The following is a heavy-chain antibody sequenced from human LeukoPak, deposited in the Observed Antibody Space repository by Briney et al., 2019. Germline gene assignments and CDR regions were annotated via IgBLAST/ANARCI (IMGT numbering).Heavy chain of an antibody. CDR3: ATERYPQTALDRRRYVSPEGAYYYGMDL. V-gene: IGHV1-69*04. D-gene: IGHD5-18*01. CDR1: GGTFRNHA. CDR2: VMPTLRIT. Sequence: SVKVSCKASGGTFRNHAINWVRQAPGQGLEWMGRVMPTLRITAYAEDFQVRVTMTADISTETAYMELRGLRSEDTAVYYCATERYPQTALDRRRYVSPEGAYYYGMDLWGQGTTVTVSS. J-gene: IGHJ6*02.